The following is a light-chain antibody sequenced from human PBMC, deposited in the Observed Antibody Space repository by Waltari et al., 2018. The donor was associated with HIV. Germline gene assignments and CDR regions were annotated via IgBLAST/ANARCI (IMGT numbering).Light chain of an antibody. Sequence: QSALTQPPSASGSPGQSVTISCTGTSSDVGGHHYVSCYQQHPGKAPKLMIYAVSKRPSGFPDRFSGSKSGNTASLTVSGLQAEDEADYYCSSYAGSTVVFGGGTKLTVL. CDR2: AVS. J-gene: IGLJ2*01. CDR3: SSYAGSTVV. V-gene: IGLV2-8*01. CDR1: SSDVGGHHY.